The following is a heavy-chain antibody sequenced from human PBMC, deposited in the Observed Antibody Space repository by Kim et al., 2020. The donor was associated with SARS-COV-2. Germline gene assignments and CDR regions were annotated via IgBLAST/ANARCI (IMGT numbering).Heavy chain of an antibody. CDR3: AKVLRGVTPPPFYYYGMGV. V-gene: IGHV3-30*18. CDR1: GFTFSSHG. D-gene: IGHD3-10*01. CDR2: ISYDGSTT. J-gene: IGHJ6*02. Sequence: GGSLRLSCAASGFTFSSHGMHWVRQAPGKGLEWVALISYDGSTTYYEDSVKGRFTISRDNSKNTLFLQMNSLRAEDTAVYYCAKVLRGVTPPPFYYYGMGVWGQGTTVTVSS.